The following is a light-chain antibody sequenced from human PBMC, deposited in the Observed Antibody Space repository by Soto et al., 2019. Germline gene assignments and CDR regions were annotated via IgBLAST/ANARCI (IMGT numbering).Light chain of an antibody. CDR1: QSVSSY. V-gene: IGKV3-11*01. CDR3: QHYNNWPPWT. J-gene: IGKJ1*01. Sequence: EIVLTQSPATLSLSPGERATLSCRASQSVSSYLAWYQQKPGQAPRLLIYDASNRATGIPGRFSGSGSGTDFTLTISSLQSEDFAVYYCQHYNNWPPWTFGQGTKV. CDR2: DAS.